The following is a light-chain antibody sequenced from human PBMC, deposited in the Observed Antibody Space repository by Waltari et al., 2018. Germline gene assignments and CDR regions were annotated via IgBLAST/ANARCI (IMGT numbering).Light chain of an antibody. Sequence: DIVMTQSPDSLAVSLGERATINCKSSQSVLYSSNNKNYLAWYQQKPGKPPKLLIYRACTRESGVPDRVSGSGSGTDFTLTISSLQAEDVAVYYCQQYYSTPRTFGQGTKVEIK. V-gene: IGKV4-1*01. CDR3: QQYYSTPRT. CDR2: RAC. J-gene: IGKJ1*01. CDR1: QSVLYSSNNKNY.